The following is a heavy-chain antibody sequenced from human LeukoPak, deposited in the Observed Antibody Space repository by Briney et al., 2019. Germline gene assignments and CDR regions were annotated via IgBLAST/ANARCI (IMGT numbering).Heavy chain of an antibody. D-gene: IGHD3-16*01. CDR1: GGSISSSSYY. CDR2: IYYSGST. V-gene: IGHV4-39*07. Sequence: WETLSLTCTVSGGSISSSSYYWGWIRQPPGKGLEWIGSIYYSGSTYYNPSLKSGDIISVDTSKYQFSLKVSSVTAADTAVYSCARARSGFVVDYWGQGTLVTVSS. J-gene: IGHJ4*02. CDR3: ARARSGFVVDY.